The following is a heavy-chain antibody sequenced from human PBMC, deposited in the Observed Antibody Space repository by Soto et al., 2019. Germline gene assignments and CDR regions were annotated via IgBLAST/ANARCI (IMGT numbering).Heavy chain of an antibody. CDR3: ARGSSIAGLYYGMDV. Sequence: SETLSLTCTVSGGSISSGGYYWTWIRQHPGKGLERIGYNYYSGITYYNTSLKSQVTISLDTSKNQFSMKLSSVTAADTAVYYCARGSSIAGLYYGMDVWGQGTTVT. CDR1: GGSISSGGYY. D-gene: IGHD6-6*01. J-gene: IGHJ6*02. CDR2: NYYSGIT. V-gene: IGHV4-31*01.